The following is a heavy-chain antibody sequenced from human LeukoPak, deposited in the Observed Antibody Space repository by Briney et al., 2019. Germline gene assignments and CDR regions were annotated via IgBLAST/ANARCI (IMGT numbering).Heavy chain of an antibody. Sequence: SETLSLTCIVSGYSISNDYYWGWIRQPPGKGLEWIGSIFHSGSTYYNPSLKSRVTMSVDTSKSQFSLRLRSVTAADTAVYYCARLRRIAVAGNAFDIWGQGTMVTVSS. J-gene: IGHJ3*02. D-gene: IGHD6-19*01. CDR3: ARLRRIAVAGNAFDI. CDR2: IFHSGST. CDR1: GYSISNDYY. V-gene: IGHV4-38-2*02.